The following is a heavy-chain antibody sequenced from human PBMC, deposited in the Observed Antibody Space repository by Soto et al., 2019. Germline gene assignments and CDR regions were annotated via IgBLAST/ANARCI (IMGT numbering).Heavy chain of an antibody. D-gene: IGHD2-2*01. Sequence: ASVKVSCKASGYIFTDYYMHWVRQAPGQELGWMGRINPNSGGTNYAEKFQGRVTITRDTSATTAYMELSSLRSEDSAVFYCARTDCSSTSCYNYYYYGMDVWGQGTTVTVSS. J-gene: IGHJ6*02. CDR1: GYIFTDYY. V-gene: IGHV1-2*06. CDR2: INPNSGGT. CDR3: ARTDCSSTSCYNYYYYGMDV.